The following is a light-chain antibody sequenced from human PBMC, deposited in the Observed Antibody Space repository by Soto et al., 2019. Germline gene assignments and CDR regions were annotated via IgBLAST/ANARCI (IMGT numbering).Light chain of an antibody. CDR1: RSDIGGYNY. J-gene: IGLJ2*01. CDR2: DVS. Sequence: QSALTQPASVSGSPGQSITISCTGTRSDIGGYNYVSWYQQHPGKAPKLMIYDVSYRPSGVSNRFSGSKSGNTASLTISGLQAEDEADYYCSSYTSSSPVVFGGGTKVTVL. V-gene: IGLV2-14*01. CDR3: SSYTSSSPVV.